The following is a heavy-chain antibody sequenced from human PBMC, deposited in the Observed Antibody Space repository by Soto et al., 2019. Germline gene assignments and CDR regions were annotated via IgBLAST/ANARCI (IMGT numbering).Heavy chain of an antibody. V-gene: IGHV4-39*01. D-gene: IGHD6-13*01. J-gene: IGHJ4*02. Sequence: SETLSLTCTVSGGSISSSSYYWGWIRQPPGKGLEWIGSIYYSGSTYYNPSLKSRVTISVDTSKNQFSLKLSSVTAADTAVYYCARIVREQLVHFDYWGQGTLVTVSS. CDR1: GGSISSSSYY. CDR2: IYYSGST. CDR3: ARIVREQLVHFDY.